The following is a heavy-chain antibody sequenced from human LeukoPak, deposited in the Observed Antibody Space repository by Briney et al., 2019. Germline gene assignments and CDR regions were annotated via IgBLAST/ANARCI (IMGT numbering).Heavy chain of an antibody. J-gene: IGHJ4*02. CDR2: ISSSSSYI. CDR1: GFTFSSYT. CDR3: AREAYTNYGFDY. V-gene: IGHV3-21*01. Sequence: GGSLRLSCAASGFTFSSYTMNWVRQAPGKGLEWVSSISSSSSYIYYGDSVKGRLTISRDNAKNSLYLQMNNLRAEDTAVYYCAREAYTNYGFDYWGQGTLVIVSS. D-gene: IGHD4-11*01.